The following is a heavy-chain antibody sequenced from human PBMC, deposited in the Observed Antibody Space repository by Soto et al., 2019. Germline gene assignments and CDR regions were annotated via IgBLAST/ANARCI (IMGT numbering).Heavy chain of an antibody. CDR2: INPSGGST. J-gene: IGHJ4*02. CDR1: GYTFTSYY. V-gene: IGHV1-46*01. CDR3: AREAQPYSTAYSSGY. Sequence: ASVKVSCKASGYTFTSYYMHWVRQAPGQGLEWMGIINPSGGSTSYAQKFQGRVTMTRDTSTSTVYMELSSLRSEDTAVYYCAREAQPYSTAYSSGYWGQGPLVTLSS. D-gene: IGHD3-22*01.